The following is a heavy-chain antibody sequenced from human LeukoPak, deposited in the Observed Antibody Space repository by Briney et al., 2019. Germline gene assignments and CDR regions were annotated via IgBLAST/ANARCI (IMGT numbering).Heavy chain of an antibody. J-gene: IGHJ4*02. CDR1: GFTLSSHS. CDR3: ARSDPKASYYDILTGYYSFGFSDY. CDR2: ISSSSSYI. Sequence: GGSLRLSCAASGFTLSSHSMNWVRQAPGKGLEWVASISSSSSYIYYADSVKGRFTISRDNAKNSLYLQMNSLRAEDTAVYYCARSDPKASYYDILTGYYSFGFSDYWGQGTLVTVSS. D-gene: IGHD3-9*01. V-gene: IGHV3-21*01.